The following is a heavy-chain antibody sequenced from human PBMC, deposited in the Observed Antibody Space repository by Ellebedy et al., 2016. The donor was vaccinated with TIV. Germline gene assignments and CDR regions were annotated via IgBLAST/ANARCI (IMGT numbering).Heavy chain of an antibody. CDR3: ARQRFFDY. J-gene: IGHJ4*02. Sequence: GGSLRLXXQCSGYNFKDYWIGWVRQMPGKGLEWMGLIYPGDSDTRYSPSFQGQVTISADTSTSTTYLQWRSLKASDTAMYYCARQRFFDYWGRGTLVTVSS. CDR2: IYPGDSDT. V-gene: IGHV5-51*01. CDR1: GYNFKDYW.